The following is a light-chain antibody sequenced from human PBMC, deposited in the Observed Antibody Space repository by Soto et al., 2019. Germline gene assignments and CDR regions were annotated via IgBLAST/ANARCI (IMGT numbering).Light chain of an antibody. J-gene: IGLJ1*01. CDR3: ASYTSVNTRV. CDR1: SSDIGGYSY. V-gene: IGLV2-14*01. Sequence: QSVLTQPASVSGSPGQSISISCTGTSSDIGGYSYVCWYQQHPGRAPKLMIYDVSNRPSEVSDRFSASKSGNTASLTIAGLQAEDEADYYCASYTSVNTRVFGTGTQLTVL. CDR2: DVS.